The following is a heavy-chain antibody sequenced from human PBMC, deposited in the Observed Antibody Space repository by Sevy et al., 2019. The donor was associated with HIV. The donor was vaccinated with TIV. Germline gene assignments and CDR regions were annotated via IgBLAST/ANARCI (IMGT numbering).Heavy chain of an antibody. CDR1: GFTFSSYA. Sequence: GGSLRLSCAASGFTFSSYAMHWVRQAPGKGLEWVAVISYDGSNKYYADSVKGRFTISRDNSKNTLYLQMNSLRAEETAVYYCAREFSGRAFDIWGQGTMVTVSS. J-gene: IGHJ3*02. CDR3: AREFSGRAFDI. V-gene: IGHV3-30-3*01. D-gene: IGHD3-10*01. CDR2: ISYDGSNK.